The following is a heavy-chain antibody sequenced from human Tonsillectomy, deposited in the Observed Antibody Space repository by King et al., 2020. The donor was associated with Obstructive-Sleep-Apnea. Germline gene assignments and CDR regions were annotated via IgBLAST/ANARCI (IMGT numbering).Heavy chain of an antibody. J-gene: IGHJ5*02. CDR2: INHSGST. V-gene: IGHV4-34*01. CDR3: ARGGKYYDILTGYPYNWFDP. CDR1: GGSFSGYY. D-gene: IGHD3-9*01. Sequence: VQLQQWGAGLLKPSETLSLTCAVYGGSFSGYYWSWIRQPPGKGLEWIGEINHSGSTNYNPSLKSRVTISVDTSKNQFSLKLSSVTAADTAVYYCARGGKYYDILTGYPYNWFDPWGQGTLVTVSS.